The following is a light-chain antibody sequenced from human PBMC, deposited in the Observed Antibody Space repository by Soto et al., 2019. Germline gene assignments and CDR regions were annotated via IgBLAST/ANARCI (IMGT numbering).Light chain of an antibody. V-gene: IGKV1-39*01. CDR2: AAS. J-gene: IGKJ1*01. Sequence: DIQMTQSPSSLSASVGDRVTFTCRASQNISTCLNWYQQRPGKAPNLLIYAASRLRSEAPSRFCGGGSGTDFTLTITGLQPEDFATYYCQQTYGTLTWTFGQGTKVDIK. CDR1: QNISTC. CDR3: QQTYGTLTWT.